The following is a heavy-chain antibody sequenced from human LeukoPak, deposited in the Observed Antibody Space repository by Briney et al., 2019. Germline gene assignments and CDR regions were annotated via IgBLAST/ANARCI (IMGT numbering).Heavy chain of an antibody. J-gene: IGHJ6*02. CDR1: GFTFSSYA. D-gene: IGHD1-1*01. Sequence: GGSLRLSCAASGFTFSSYAMSWVRQAPGKGLEWVSAISGSGGSTYYADSVKGRFTISRDNSKNTLYLQMNSLRAEDTAVYYCATGTISPYGMGVWGQGTTVTVSS. CDR2: ISGSGGST. V-gene: IGHV3-23*01. CDR3: ATGTISPYGMGV.